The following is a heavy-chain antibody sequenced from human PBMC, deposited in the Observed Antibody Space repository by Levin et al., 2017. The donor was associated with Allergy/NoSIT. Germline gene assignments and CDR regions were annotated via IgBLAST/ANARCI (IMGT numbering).Heavy chain of an antibody. CDR1: GYTFTNHY. CDR3: AREACSGNSCYAWFDS. D-gene: IGHD2-2*01. CDR2: ITPTLGST. V-gene: IGHV1-46*01. Sequence: WASVKVSCKASGYTFTNHYIYWMRQAPGQGLEWVGIITPTLGSTTYAQKFQGRVTMTRDTSTSTVYMELTSLRSEDTAVYYCAREACSGNSCYAWFDSWGQGTLVTVSS. J-gene: IGHJ5*01.